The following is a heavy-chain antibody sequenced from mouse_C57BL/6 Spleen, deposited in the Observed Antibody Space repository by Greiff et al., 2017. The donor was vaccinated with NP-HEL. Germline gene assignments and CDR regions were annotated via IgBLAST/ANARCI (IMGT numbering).Heavy chain of an antibody. CDR1: GYTFTSYW. D-gene: IGHD1-1*01. CDR2: IYPGSGST. J-gene: IGHJ4*01. Sequence: QVQLQQSGAELVKPGASVKMSCKASGYTFTSYWITWVKQRPGQGLEWIGDIYPGSGSTNYNEKFKSKATLTVDTSSSTAYMQLSSLTSEDSAVYYCARFGSSYGDGDYWGQGTSVTVSS. CDR3: ARFGSSYGDGDY. V-gene: IGHV1-55*01.